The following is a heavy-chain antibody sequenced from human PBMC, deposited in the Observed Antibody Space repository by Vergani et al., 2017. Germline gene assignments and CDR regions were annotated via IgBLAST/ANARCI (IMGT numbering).Heavy chain of an antibody. CDR2: INPNGDAT. V-gene: IGHV1-2*02. CDR3: ARDHQGPTTLDY. CDR1: GFIFTDYY. D-gene: IGHD1-26*01. J-gene: IGHJ4*02. Sequence: QVQLVQSGAELKKPGASLRVSCKASGFIFTDYYIHWMRQAPGQGLEWIGWINPNGDATHFAQNFRGRVTLTRDTSSTTAYMDLASLTSDDTAIYYCARDHQGPTTLDYWGQGSLVTVSS.